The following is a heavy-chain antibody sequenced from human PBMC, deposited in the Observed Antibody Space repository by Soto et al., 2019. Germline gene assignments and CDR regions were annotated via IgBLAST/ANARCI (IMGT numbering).Heavy chain of an antibody. Sequence: SETLSLTCSVSGGTVNTYYWSWIRQPPGKELEWIGYIYSSGNTNYNPSLKSRVTISVDTPNNQFFLKLSSVTAADTAVYYCARDRGHTSYFDYWGQGNMVTVSS. CDR1: GGTVNTYY. CDR2: IYSSGNT. V-gene: IGHV4-59*02. J-gene: IGHJ4*02. CDR3: ARDRGHTSYFDY. D-gene: IGHD3-10*01.